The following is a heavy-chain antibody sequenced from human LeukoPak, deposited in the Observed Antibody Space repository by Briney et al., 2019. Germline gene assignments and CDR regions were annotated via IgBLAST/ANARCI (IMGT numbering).Heavy chain of an antibody. D-gene: IGHD2-2*01. CDR1: GYTFTSYD. CDR3: ARGVWVVPAGKRYYFDY. CDR2: MNPNSGNT. V-gene: IGHV1-8*01. Sequence: GASVKVSCKASGYTFTSYDINWVRQATGQGLEWMGWMNPNSGNTGYAQKFQGRVTMTRNTSISTAYMELSSLRSEDTAVYYCARGVWVVPAGKRYYFDYWGQGTLVTVPS. J-gene: IGHJ4*02.